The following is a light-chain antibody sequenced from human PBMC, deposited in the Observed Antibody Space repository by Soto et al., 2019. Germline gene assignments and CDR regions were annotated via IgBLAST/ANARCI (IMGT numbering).Light chain of an antibody. CDR3: QHRMMWTTT. CDR2: GAS. Sequence: EIVLTQSPATLSLAPGERASLSCRARQSVRSSYLAWYQQKPGQAPRLLTYGASNRATGIPARFSGSGSGTDFTLTISSLEPEDFAVYYCQHRMMWTTTFGQGTKVDIK. V-gene: IGKV3D-20*02. CDR1: QSVRSSY. J-gene: IGKJ1*01.